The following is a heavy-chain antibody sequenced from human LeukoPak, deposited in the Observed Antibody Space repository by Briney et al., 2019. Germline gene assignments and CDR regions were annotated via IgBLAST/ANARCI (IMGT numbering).Heavy chain of an antibody. D-gene: IGHD5-24*01. CDR3: AREGMARPFLSFDY. CDR2: ISAYNGNT. V-gene: IGHV1-18*01. Sequence: ASVKVSCKASGYTFSSYGISWVRQAPGQGLEWMGWISAYNGNTNYAQKLQGRVTMTTDTSTSTAYMELRSLRSDDTAVYYCAREGMARPFLSFDYWGQGTLVTVSS. CDR1: GYTFSSYG. J-gene: IGHJ4*02.